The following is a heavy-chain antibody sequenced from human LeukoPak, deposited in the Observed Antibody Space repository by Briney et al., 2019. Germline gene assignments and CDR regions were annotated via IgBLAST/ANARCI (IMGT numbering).Heavy chain of an antibody. Sequence: PSETLSLTCAVYGGSFSGYYWSWIRQPPGKGLEWIGEINHSGSTNYNPSLKSRITISVDTSKNQFSLKLSSVTAADTAVYYCARHVLLRWLSVYYFDYWGQGTLVTVSS. CDR2: INHSGST. CDR3: ARHVLLRWLSVYYFDY. J-gene: IGHJ4*02. V-gene: IGHV4-34*01. D-gene: IGHD3-22*01. CDR1: GGSFSGYY.